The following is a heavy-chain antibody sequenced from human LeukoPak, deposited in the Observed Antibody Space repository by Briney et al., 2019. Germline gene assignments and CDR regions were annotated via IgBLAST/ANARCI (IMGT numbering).Heavy chain of an antibody. CDR2: ISYDGSNK. D-gene: IGHD3-22*01. V-gene: IGHV3-30*04. CDR1: GFTFSSYA. Sequence: GGSLRLSCAASGFTFSSYAMHWVRQAPGKGLEWVAVISYDGSNKYYADSVKGRFTISRDNSKNTLYLQMNSLRAEDTAVYYCARDGDYYDSSGYSCYFDHWGQGTLVTVSS. CDR3: ARDGDYYDSSGYSCYFDH. J-gene: IGHJ4*02.